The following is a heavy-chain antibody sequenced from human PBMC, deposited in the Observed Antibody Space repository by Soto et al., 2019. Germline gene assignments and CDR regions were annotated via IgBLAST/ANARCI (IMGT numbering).Heavy chain of an antibody. CDR1: GYTLTELS. J-gene: IGHJ5*02. CDR3: ATDRSGYDFFSWFDP. D-gene: IGHD5-12*01. CDR2: FDPEDGET. Sequence: GASVKVSCKVSGYTLTELSMHWVRQAPGKGLEWMGGFDPEDGETVYAQKFQGRVTMTEDTSTDTAYMELSSLRSEDTAVYYCATDRSGYDFFSWFDPRGQGTLVTVSS. V-gene: IGHV1-24*01.